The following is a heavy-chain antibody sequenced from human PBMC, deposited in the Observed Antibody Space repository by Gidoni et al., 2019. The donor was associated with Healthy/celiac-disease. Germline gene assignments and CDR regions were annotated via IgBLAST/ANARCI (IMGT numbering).Heavy chain of an antibody. CDR2: ISGSGGST. J-gene: IGHJ6*03. CDR3: ASRRGDCSSTSCYISSYYYYMDV. D-gene: IGHD2-2*02. CDR1: GFTFSSYA. V-gene: IGHV3-23*01. Sequence: EVQLLESGGGLVQHGGSLRLSCAASGFTFSSYALSWVRQAPGKGLEWVSAISGSGGSTYYADSVKGRFTISRDNSKNTLYLQMNSLRAEDTAVYYCASRRGDCSSTSCYISSYYYYMDVWGKGTTVTVSS.